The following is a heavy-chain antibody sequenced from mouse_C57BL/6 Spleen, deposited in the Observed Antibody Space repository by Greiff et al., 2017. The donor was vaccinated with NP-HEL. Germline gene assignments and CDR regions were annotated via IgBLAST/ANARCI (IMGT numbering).Heavy chain of an antibody. CDR3: ARSGIYFCLDV. CDR1: GYTFTSYT. CDR2: INPSSGYT. D-gene: IGHD2-1*01. Sequence: QVQLQQSGAELARPGASVKMSCKASGYTFTSYTMHWVKQRPGQGLEWIGYINPSSGYTKYNQKFKDKATLTADKSSSTAYMQLSSLTSEDSAVYFCARSGIYFCLDVWGTGTTVTVSS. V-gene: IGHV1-4*01. J-gene: IGHJ1*03.